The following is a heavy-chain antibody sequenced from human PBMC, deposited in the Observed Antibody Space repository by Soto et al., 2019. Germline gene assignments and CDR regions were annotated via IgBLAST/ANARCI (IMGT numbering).Heavy chain of an antibody. Sequence: GASVKVSCKASGYTFTSYGISWVRQAPGQGLEWMGWISAYNGNANYAQKLQGRVTMTTDTSTSTAYMELRSLRSDDTAVYYCARVXDYYDSSGYYYLGYFQHWGQGTLVTVSS. J-gene: IGHJ1*01. CDR3: ARVXDYYDSSGYYYLGYFQH. CDR1: GYTFTSYG. V-gene: IGHV1-18*01. D-gene: IGHD3-22*01. CDR2: ISAYNGNA.